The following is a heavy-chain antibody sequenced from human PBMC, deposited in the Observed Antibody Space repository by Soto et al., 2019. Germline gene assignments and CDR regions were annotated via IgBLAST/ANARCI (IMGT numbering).Heavy chain of an antibody. Sequence: SETLSLTCAVYGGSFSGYYWSWIRQPPGKGLEWIGEINHSGSTNYNPSLKSRVTISVDTSKNQFSLKLSSVTAADTAVYYCARGVDPGIAAAGTSSWFDPWGQGTLVTVSS. CDR1: GGSFSGYY. CDR3: ARGVDPGIAAAGTSSWFDP. V-gene: IGHV4-34*01. J-gene: IGHJ5*02. CDR2: INHSGST. D-gene: IGHD6-13*01.